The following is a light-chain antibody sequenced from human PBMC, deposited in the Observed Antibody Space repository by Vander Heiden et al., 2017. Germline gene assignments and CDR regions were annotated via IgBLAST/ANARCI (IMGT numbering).Light chain of an antibody. CDR1: QSVLFSSNKKNY. V-gene: IGKV4-1*01. CDR3: QRDASTRIT. J-gene: IGKJ5*01. Sequence: DIVMTQSPDSLAVSLGERATINCKSSQSVLFSSNKKNYLAWYQQKPGQPPKLLIYWASTRESGVPERFSGSGSGTDFTLTISSLQAEDVAIYYCQRDASTRITFGQGTLLEIK. CDR2: WAS.